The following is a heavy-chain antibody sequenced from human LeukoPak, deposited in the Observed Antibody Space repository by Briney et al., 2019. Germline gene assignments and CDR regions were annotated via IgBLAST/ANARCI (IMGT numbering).Heavy chain of an antibody. J-gene: IGHJ4*02. Sequence: SDTLSLTCAVSGYSISSSNWWGWIRQPPGKELEWIGYIYYSGSTYYNPSLKSRVTMSVDTSKNQLSLKLSSVTAVDTAVYYCARIEYGGNEWSTFDYWGQGTLVTVSS. D-gene: IGHD4-23*01. CDR2: IYYSGST. CDR1: GYSISSSNW. V-gene: IGHV4-28*01. CDR3: ARIEYGGNEWSTFDY.